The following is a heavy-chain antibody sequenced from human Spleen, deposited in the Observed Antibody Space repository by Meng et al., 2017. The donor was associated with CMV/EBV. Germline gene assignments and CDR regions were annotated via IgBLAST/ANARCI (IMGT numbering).Heavy chain of an antibody. D-gene: IGHD3-10*01. CDR2: VYYSGST. CDR1: GGSFSSHY. V-gene: IGHV4-59*11. Sequence: SELSLTCTISGGSFSSHYWNWIRQPPGKGLEWIGYVYYSGSTNYNPSLKSRVTISVDTSNNQFSLKLTSVTAADTAVYYCAREARTMVRGVVRDGFDVWGQGTTVTVSS. J-gene: IGHJ6*02. CDR3: AREARTMVRGVVRDGFDV.